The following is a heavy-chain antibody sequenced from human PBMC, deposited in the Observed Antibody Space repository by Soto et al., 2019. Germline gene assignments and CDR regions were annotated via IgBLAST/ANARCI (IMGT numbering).Heavy chain of an antibody. Sequence: EVQLLESGGGLVQPGGSLRLSCAASGFTFSSYAMSWVRQAPGKGLEWVSAISGSGGSTYYADSVKGRFTISRDNSKNTLYLQMNSLRAEDTAVYYCAKGFGWEGNYYYYYMDVWGKGTTVTVSS. CDR1: GFTFSSYA. CDR2: ISGSGGST. J-gene: IGHJ6*03. D-gene: IGHD1-26*01. V-gene: IGHV3-23*01. CDR3: AKGFGWEGNYYYYYMDV.